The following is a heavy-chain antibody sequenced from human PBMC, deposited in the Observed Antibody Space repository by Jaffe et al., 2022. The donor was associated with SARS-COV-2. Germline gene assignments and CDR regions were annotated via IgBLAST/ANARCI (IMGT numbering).Heavy chain of an antibody. CDR2: IYTSGST. CDR1: GGSISSYY. Sequence: QVQLQESGPGLVKPSETLSLTCTVSGGSISSYYWSWIRQPAGKGLEWIGRIYTSGSTNYNPSLKSRVTMSVDTSKNQFSLKLSSVTAADTAVYYCARDLPGADTILWFGESKTHNWFDPWGQGTLVTVSS. J-gene: IGHJ5*02. V-gene: IGHV4-4*07. D-gene: IGHD3-10*01. CDR3: ARDLPGADTILWFGESKTHNWFDP.